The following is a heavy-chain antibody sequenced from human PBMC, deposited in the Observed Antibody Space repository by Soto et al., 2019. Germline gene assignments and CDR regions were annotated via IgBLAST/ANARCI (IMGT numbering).Heavy chain of an antibody. Sequence: GRSLRLSRASSGFTFSSSSMNWARQAPGKGMEWVSSISSSSSYIYYADSVKGRFTISRDNAKNSLYLQMNSLRAEDTAVYYCALGPGCSGGSCPQLDFDYWGQGTLVTVSS. CDR1: GFTFSSSS. J-gene: IGHJ4*02. CDR2: ISSSSSYI. D-gene: IGHD2-15*01. CDR3: ALGPGCSGGSCPQLDFDY. V-gene: IGHV3-21*01.